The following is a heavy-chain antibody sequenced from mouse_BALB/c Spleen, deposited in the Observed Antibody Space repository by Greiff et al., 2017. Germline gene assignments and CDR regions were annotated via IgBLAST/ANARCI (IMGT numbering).Heavy chain of an antibody. J-gene: IGHJ4*01. CDR1: GFNIKDYY. Sequence: VQLQQSGAELVRSGASVKLSCTASGFNIKDYYMHWVKQRPEQGLEWIGRIDPANGNTKYDPKFQGKATITADTSSNTAYLQLSSLTSEDTAVYYCARSRGNGAMDYWGQGTSVTVSS. D-gene: IGHD2-1*01. V-gene: IGHV14-3*02. CDR2: IDPANGNT. CDR3: ARSRGNGAMDY.